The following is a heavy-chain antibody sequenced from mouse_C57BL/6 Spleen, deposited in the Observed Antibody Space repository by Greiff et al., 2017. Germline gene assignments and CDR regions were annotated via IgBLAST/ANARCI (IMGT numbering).Heavy chain of an antibody. Sequence: EVMLVESGGGLVKPGGSLKLSCAASGFTFSSYAMSWVRQTPEKRLEWVATISDGGSYTYYPDNVKGRFTISRDNAKNNLYLQMSHLKSEDTAMYYCARAQHYFDYWGQGTTLTVSS. J-gene: IGHJ2*01. CDR2: ISDGGSYT. CDR1: GFTFSSYA. V-gene: IGHV5-4*03. D-gene: IGHD1-3*01. CDR3: ARAQHYFDY.